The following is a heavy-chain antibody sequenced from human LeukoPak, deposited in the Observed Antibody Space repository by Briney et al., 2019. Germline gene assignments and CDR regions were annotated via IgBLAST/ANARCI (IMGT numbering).Heavy chain of an antibody. J-gene: IGHJ3*02. Sequence: ASVKVSCTASGYTFTTYDISWVRQAPGQGLEWMGWISGNNGKTNYAKRFQVRVTMTTDTYTSTNYMELRSLRSDDTAIYYCARRWGSGIRGAFDIWGQGTMVTVSS. CDR2: ISGNNGKT. CDR1: GYTFTTYD. D-gene: IGHD3-10*01. CDR3: ARRWGSGIRGAFDI. V-gene: IGHV1-18*01.